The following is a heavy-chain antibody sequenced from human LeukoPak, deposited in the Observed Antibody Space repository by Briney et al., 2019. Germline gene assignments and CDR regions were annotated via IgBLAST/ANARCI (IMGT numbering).Heavy chain of an antibody. Sequence: GGSLRLSCATSGVTFSSYWMHWVRQAPGEGLVWVSHIGPDESSTNYADSVKGRFTISRDNAKSTLYLQMNSLRAEDTAVYYCVRGRDAYNTFDSWGQGTLVSVSS. CDR2: IGPDESST. J-gene: IGHJ4*02. D-gene: IGHD5-24*01. CDR1: GVTFSSYW. CDR3: VRGRDAYNTFDS. V-gene: IGHV3-74*01.